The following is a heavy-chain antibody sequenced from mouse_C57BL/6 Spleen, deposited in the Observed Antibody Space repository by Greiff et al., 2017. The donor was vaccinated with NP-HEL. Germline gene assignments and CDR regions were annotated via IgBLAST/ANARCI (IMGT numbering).Heavy chain of an antibody. D-gene: IGHD6-2*01. V-gene: IGHV14-2*01. CDR2: IDPEDGEP. J-gene: IGHJ2*01. Sequence: VQLQQSGAELVKPGASVKLSCTASGFNIKDYYMHWVKQRTEQGLEWIGRIDPEDGEPKYAPKFQGKATITADTSSNTAYLQLSSLTSEDTAVYYCVSGVVSFDYWGQGTTLTVSS. CDR1: GFNIKDYY. CDR3: VSGVVSFDY.